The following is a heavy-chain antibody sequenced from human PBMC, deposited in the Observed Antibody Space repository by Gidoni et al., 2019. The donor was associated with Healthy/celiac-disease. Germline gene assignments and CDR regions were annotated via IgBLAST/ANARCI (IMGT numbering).Heavy chain of an antibody. J-gene: IGHJ4*02. CDR2: IWYDGSNK. CDR1: GFTFSSYG. V-gene: IGHV3-33*01. CDR3: ARDPGGGWYVPYYFDY. Sequence: QVQLVESGGGVVQPGRSLRLSCAASGFTFSSYGMHWVRQAPGKGLEWVAVIWYDGSNKYYADSVKGRFTISRDNSKNTLYLQMNSLRAEDTAVYYCARDPGGGWYVPYYFDYWGQGTLVTVSS. D-gene: IGHD6-19*01.